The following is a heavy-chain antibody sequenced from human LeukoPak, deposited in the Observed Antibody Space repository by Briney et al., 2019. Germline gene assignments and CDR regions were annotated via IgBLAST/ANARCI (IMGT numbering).Heavy chain of an antibody. V-gene: IGHV7-4-1*02. J-gene: IGHJ6*03. CDR1: GYTFTSYY. CDR2: INTNTGNP. Sequence: GASVKVSCKASGYTFTSYYMHWVRQAPGQGLEWMGWINTNTGNPTYAQGFTGRFVFSLDTSVSTAYLQISSLKAEDTAVYYCARGPLYEYSSSGNYMDVWGKGTTVTVSS. CDR3: ARGPLYEYSSSGNYMDV. D-gene: IGHD6-6*01.